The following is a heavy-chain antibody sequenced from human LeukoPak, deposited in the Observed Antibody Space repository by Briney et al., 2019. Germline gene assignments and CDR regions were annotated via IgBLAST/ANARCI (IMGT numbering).Heavy chain of an antibody. Sequence: SVKVSCKASGGTFGSYAISWVRQAPGQGLEWMGGIIPIFGTANYAQKFQGRVTITADESTRTAYMELSSLRSEDTAVYYCARDTRHRYCSSTSCYRGXLDPXGQGTLVTVX. CDR3: ARDTRHRYCSSTSCYRGXLDP. V-gene: IGHV1-69*13. CDR1: GGTFGSYA. CDR2: IIPIFGTA. J-gene: IGHJ5*02. D-gene: IGHD2-2*01.